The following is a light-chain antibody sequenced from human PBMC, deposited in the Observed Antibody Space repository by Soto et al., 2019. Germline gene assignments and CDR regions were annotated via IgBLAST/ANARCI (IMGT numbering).Light chain of an antibody. CDR2: GAS. CDR3: QQYNDWPRT. Sequence: EVVMTQSPATLSVSPGESATLSCRASQSVRSHLAWYQQKPGQAPSLLIFGASTRATGVPARFSGSESGTEFTLTISSLQSEDVAVYFCQQYNDWPRTFGGGTKVEIK. CDR1: QSVRSH. J-gene: IGKJ4*01. V-gene: IGKV3-15*01.